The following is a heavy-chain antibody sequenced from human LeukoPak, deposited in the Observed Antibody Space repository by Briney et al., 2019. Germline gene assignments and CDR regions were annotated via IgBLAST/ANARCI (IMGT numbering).Heavy chain of an antibody. CDR2: IYSGGST. J-gene: IGHJ4*02. Sequence: GGSLRLSCAASGFTVSSNYMAWVRQAPGKGLECVSVIYSGGSTYYADSVKGRFTISRDNSKNTLYLQMNSLRAEDTALYYCAREPLTGYYGFDYWGQGTLVTVSS. CDR3: AREPLTGYYGFDY. CDR1: GFTVSSNY. V-gene: IGHV3-53*01. D-gene: IGHD3-9*01.